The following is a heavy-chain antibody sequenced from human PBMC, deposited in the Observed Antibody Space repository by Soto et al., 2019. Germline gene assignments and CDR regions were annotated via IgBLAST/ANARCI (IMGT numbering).Heavy chain of an antibody. V-gene: IGHV3-73*01. CDR2: IRSKANIYAT. Sequence: PGGSLRLSCAASGFSFSASDIHWGRQASGKGLEWVGRIRSKANIYATEYAASAKGRFTISRDDSKNTAYLRMNSLKTEDTAVYYCTRQGPRDGYNWGFDYWGQGTLVTVSS. CDR3: TRQGPRDGYNWGFDY. D-gene: IGHD5-12*01. CDR1: GFSFSASD. J-gene: IGHJ4*02.